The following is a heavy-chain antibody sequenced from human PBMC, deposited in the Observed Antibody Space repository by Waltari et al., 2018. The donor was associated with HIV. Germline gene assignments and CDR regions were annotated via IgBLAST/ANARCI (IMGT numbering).Heavy chain of an antibody. Sequence: EVQLVESGGGLIQPGGSLRLSCAVSGLSVSNDYMSWVRQAPGRGLEWISGIYSGGRTYYADSVKGRFSISRDNSKNTLILQMNSLRVEDTAIYYCARDRGRSSGWYDWFDPWGQGTLVTVSS. V-gene: IGHV3-53*01. D-gene: IGHD6-19*01. CDR3: ARDRGRSSGWYDWFDP. CDR2: IYSGGRT. CDR1: GLSVSNDY. J-gene: IGHJ5*02.